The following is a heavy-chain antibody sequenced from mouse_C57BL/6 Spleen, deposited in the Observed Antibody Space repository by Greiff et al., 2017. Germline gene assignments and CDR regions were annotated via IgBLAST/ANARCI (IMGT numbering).Heavy chain of an antibody. J-gene: IGHJ3*01. Sequence: VQLQQSGAELARPGASVKLSCKASGYTFTSYGISWVKQRTGQGLEWIGEIYPRSGNTYYNEKFKGKATLTADKSSSTAYMELRSLTSEDSAVYFCASSPYPWFAYWGQGTLVTVSA. CDR3: ASSPYPWFAY. V-gene: IGHV1-81*01. CDR2: IYPRSGNT. CDR1: GYTFTSYG.